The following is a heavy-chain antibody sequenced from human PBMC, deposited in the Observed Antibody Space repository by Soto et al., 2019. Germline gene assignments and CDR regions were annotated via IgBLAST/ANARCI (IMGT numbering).Heavy chain of an antibody. J-gene: IGHJ4*02. CDR2: ISYHGSNK. V-gene: IGHV3-30-3*01. CDR1: GFTFSTSA. Sequence: QVQLVESGGGVVQPGGSLRLSCAASGFTFSTSAMHCVRQAPGKGLEWVALISYHGSNKYYGNSVEGPYTISRDNSKNTLYLQMESRRAEGTAAYYCPREFSKSVDYWGQGNLVTVS. CDR3: PREFSKSVDY.